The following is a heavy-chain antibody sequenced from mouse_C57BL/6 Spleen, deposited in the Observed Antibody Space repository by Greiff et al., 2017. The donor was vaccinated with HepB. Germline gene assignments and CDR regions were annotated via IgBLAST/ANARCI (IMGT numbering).Heavy chain of an antibody. Sequence: VQGVESGAELVRPGASVKLSCKASGYTFTDYYINWVKQRPGQGLEWIARIYPGSGNTYYNEKFKGKATLTAEKSSSTAYMQLSSLTSEDSAVYFCARTLHGGAWFAYWGQGTLVTVSA. D-gene: IGHD1-1*01. J-gene: IGHJ3*01. V-gene: IGHV1-76*01. CDR2: IYPGSGNT. CDR3: ARTLHGGAWFAY. CDR1: GYTFTDYY.